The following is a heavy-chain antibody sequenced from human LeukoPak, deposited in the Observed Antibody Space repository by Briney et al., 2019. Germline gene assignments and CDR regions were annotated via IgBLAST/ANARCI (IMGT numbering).Heavy chain of an antibody. D-gene: IGHD3-10*01. CDR2: IKEDGSQK. CDR1: GFTFSSYW. V-gene: IGHV3-7*03. CDR3: ARESRRITMVRGLDMDV. Sequence: GGSLRLSCAASGFTFSSYWMHWVRRAPEKGLEWVANIKEDGSQKYFVDSVKGRLTISRDNAKNSLYLQMNSLRAEDTAVYYCARESRRITMVRGLDMDVWGKGTTVTVSS. J-gene: IGHJ6*04.